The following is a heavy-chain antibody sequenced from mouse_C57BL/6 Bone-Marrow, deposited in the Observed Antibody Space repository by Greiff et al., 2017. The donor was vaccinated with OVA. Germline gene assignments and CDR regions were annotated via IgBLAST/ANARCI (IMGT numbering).Heavy chain of an antibody. CDR3: ARQITTVVGYFDY. CDR2: ISSGGSYT. Sequence: EVKLMESGGDLVKPGGSLKLSCAASGFTFSSYGMSWVRQTPDKRLEWVATISSGGSYTYYPDSVKGRFTISRDNAKNTLYLQMSSLKSEDTAMYYCARQITTVVGYFDYWGQGTTLTVSS. CDR1: GFTFSSYG. D-gene: IGHD1-1*01. J-gene: IGHJ2*01. V-gene: IGHV5-6*01.